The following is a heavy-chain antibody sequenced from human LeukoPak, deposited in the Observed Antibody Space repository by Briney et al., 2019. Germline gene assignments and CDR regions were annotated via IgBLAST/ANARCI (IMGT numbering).Heavy chain of an antibody. CDR3: ARVVAVVVPAAIDY. CDR1: GGSISSGGYY. D-gene: IGHD2-2*01. J-gene: IGHJ4*02. CDR2: IYYSGST. Sequence: SQTLSLTCTVSGGSISSGGYYWGWIRQHPGKGLEWIGYIYYSGSTYYNPSLKSRVTISVDTSKNQFSLKLSSVTAADTAVYYCARVVAVVVPAAIDYWGQGTLVTVSS. V-gene: IGHV4-31*03.